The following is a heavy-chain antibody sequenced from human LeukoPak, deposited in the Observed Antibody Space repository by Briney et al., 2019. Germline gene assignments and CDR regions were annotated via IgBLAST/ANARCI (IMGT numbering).Heavy chain of an antibody. J-gene: IGHJ4*02. CDR2: INPNSGGT. CDR3: ARGQVRGVTLAPLDY. CDR1: GYTFTGYY. D-gene: IGHD3-10*01. Sequence: ASVKVSCKASGYTFTGYYMHWVRQAPGQGLEWMGWINPNSGGTNYAQKFQGRVTMTRDTSIRTAYMELSRLRSDDTAVYYCARGQVRGVTLAPLDYWGQGTLVTVSS. V-gene: IGHV1-2*02.